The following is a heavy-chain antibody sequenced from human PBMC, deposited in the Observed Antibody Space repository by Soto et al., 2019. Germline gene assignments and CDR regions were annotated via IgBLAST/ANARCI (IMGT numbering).Heavy chain of an antibody. CDR3: TTDLDYYYYMDV. D-gene: IGHD3-16*01. Sequence: GGSLRLSCAASGFTFSNAWMSWVRKAPGKGLEWVGRIKSKTDGGTTDYAAPVKDRFTISRDDSKNTLYLQMNSLKTEDTAVYYCTTDLDYYYYMDVWGKGTTVTVSS. CDR1: GFTFSNAW. J-gene: IGHJ6*03. CDR2: IKSKTDGGTT. V-gene: IGHV3-15*01.